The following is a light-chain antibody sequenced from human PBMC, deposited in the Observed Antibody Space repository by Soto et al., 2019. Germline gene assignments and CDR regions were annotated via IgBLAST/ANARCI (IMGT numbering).Light chain of an antibody. Sequence: EVVLTQSPATLSLSPGERATLSCRASQSVGMYLAWYQHKPGQAPRLLIYDASNRATGIPARFSGSGSGTDFTLTISSLEPEDFAVYYCQQYNNWPPWTFGQGTKVEIK. CDR2: DAS. CDR3: QQYNNWPPWT. V-gene: IGKV3-11*01. CDR1: QSVGMY. J-gene: IGKJ1*01.